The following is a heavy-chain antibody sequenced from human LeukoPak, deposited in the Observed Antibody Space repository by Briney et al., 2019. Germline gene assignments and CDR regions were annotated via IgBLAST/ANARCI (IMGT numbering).Heavy chain of an antibody. Sequence: GGSLSLSCAASGFSVSSNYMNWVGQAPGRGLEGVSVIYSSGYKYYADSVKGRFTISRDNAKNTLYLQMNSLRAEDTALYYCARVAATVTTNFYYYIDVWGEGTTVTVSS. D-gene: IGHD4-17*01. CDR2: IYSSGYK. J-gene: IGHJ6*03. CDR3: ARVAATVTTNFYYYIDV. V-gene: IGHV3-53*01. CDR1: GFSVSSNY.